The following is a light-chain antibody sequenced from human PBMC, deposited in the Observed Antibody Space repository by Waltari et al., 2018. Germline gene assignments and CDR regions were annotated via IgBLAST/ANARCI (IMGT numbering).Light chain of an antibody. CDR1: SSDVGRNNY. CDR3: SSYTSSFV. V-gene: IGLV2-14*01. Sequence: QSALTQPASVSGSPGQSITISCTGTSSDVGRNNYVSWYQQYPGKAPKLMIYDVSKRPSGVSNRFSGSKSGNTASLTISGLQAEDEADYYCSSYTSSFVFGGGTKLTVL. J-gene: IGLJ3*02. CDR2: DVS.